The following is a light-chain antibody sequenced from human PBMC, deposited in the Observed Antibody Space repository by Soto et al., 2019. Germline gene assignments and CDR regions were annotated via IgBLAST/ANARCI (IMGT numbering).Light chain of an antibody. CDR2: GAS. CDR3: HQRQSWPRT. V-gene: IGKV3-15*01. CDR1: QSVRTT. Sequence: EIVMRQSPATLSVSPGQRATLSCRASQSVRTTVAWYHQRPGQAPRLLIYGASTRATGVPDRFSASGSGTDFTLTISDVQPEDFALYYCHQRQSWPRTFGQGTKVDI. J-gene: IGKJ1*01.